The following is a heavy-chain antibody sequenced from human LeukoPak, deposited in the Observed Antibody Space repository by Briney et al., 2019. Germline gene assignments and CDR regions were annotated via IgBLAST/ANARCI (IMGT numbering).Heavy chain of an antibody. Sequence: GGSLRLSCAASGFSFNSYGMHWVRQAPGKGLEWVSSISSSSSYIYYADSVKGRFTISRDNAKNSLYLQMNSLRAEDTAVYYCARDIYDSSGYYRPTIDYWGQGTLVTVSS. CDR3: ARDIYDSSGYYRPTIDY. D-gene: IGHD3-22*01. J-gene: IGHJ4*02. CDR2: ISSSSSYI. CDR1: GFSFNSYG. V-gene: IGHV3-21*01.